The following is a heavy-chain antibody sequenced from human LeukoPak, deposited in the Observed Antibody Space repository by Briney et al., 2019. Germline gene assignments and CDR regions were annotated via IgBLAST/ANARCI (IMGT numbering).Heavy chain of an antibody. V-gene: IGHV3-23*01. CDR2: ITTRGTIT. J-gene: IGHJ1*01. D-gene: IGHD3-10*01. CDR1: GFTFSKYA. Sequence: PGGSLRLSCAASGFTFSKYAMTWVRQAPGKGLEWVSAITTRGTITYYADSVKGRFTISRDDSKNTLSLQMDSLSAEDTALYYCAKSRGSGSYYPVGYFQHWGQGTLVTVSS. CDR3: AKSRGSGSYYPVGYFQH.